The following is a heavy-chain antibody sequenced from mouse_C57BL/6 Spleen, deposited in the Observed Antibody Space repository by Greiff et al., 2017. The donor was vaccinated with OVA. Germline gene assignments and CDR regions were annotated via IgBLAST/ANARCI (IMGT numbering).Heavy chain of an antibody. D-gene: IGHD3-2*02. J-gene: IGHJ4*01. CDR2: ISGGGGNT. CDR1: GFTFSSYS. CDR3: ARPKTAQATPYCAMDY. V-gene: IGHV5-9*01. Sequence: EVQLVESGGGLVKPGGSLKLSCAASGFTFSSYSMSWVRQTPEKRLEWVATISGGGGNTYYPDSVKGRFTISRDNATNTPYLQMSRLRSEDTALYYCARPKTAQATPYCAMDYWGQGTSVTVSS.